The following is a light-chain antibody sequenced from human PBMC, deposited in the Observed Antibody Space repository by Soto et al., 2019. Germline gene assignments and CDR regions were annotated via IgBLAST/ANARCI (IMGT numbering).Light chain of an antibody. CDR2: GAS. J-gene: IGKJ4*01. CDR1: QSISTY. Sequence: IQMTQSPSSLAVSIGARVNITCRASQSISTYLNWYEQKPGKAPNLLSYGASTSQSGVPSRFSGGGSGTYFTLTISGLQPEEFGSYYCQQRYTSPVTFGGGTKVEIK. CDR3: QQRYTSPVT. V-gene: IGKV1-39*01.